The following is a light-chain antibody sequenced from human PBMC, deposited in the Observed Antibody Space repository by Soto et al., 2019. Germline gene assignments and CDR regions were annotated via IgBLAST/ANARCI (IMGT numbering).Light chain of an antibody. CDR2: DTS. V-gene: IGKV3-20*01. CDR1: QSVSRNY. CDR3: QQYGSSPLT. Sequence: EIVLTQSPGTLSLSPGERASLSCRASQSVSRNYVAWYQFKPGQAPRLLIYDTSTRATGIPDRFSGSVSGADFTLTISRLEPEDFAVYFCQQYGSSPLTFGGGSKVEIK. J-gene: IGKJ4*01.